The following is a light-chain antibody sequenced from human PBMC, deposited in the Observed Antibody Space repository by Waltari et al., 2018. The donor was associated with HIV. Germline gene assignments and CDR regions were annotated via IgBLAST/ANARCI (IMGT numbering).Light chain of an antibody. J-gene: IGLJ1*01. V-gene: IGLV2-23*02. Sequence: QSALIQPASVSGSPGQSITVSCAATSSAAGSYSVVSWYQQHPGKAPKLMIYEVNKWPSGVSNRFSGSKSGNTASLTISGLQAEDEADYYCCSYAGTSTYVFGTGTKVTVL. CDR1: SSAAGSYSV. CDR2: EVN. CDR3: CSYAGTSTYV.